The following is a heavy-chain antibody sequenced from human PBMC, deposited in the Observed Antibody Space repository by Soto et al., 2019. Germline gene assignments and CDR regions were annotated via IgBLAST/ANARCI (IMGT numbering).Heavy chain of an antibody. CDR1: GFTFSSYG. J-gene: IGHJ3*02. D-gene: IGHD3-10*01. CDR3: AKPNYYDAFDI. CDR2: ISYDGSNK. V-gene: IGHV3-30*18. Sequence: QVQLVESGGGVVQPGRSLRLSCAASGFTFSSYGMHWVRQAPGKGLEWVAVISYDGSNKYYADSVKGRFTISRDNSKNTLYLQMNSLRAEDKAVYFCAKPNYYDAFDIWGQGTMVTVSS.